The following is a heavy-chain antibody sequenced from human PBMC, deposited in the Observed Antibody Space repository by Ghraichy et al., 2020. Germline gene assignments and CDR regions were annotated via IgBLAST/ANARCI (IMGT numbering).Heavy chain of an antibody. D-gene: IGHD3-3*01. Sequence: SETLSLTCAVYGGSFSGYYWSWIRQPPGKGLEWIGEINHSGSTNYNPSLKSRVTISVDTSKNQFSLKLSSVTAADTAVYYCARAGVRSYYDFWSGYYTGSAFDIWGLGTMVTVSS. V-gene: IGHV4-34*01. CDR3: ARAGVRSYYDFWSGYYTGSAFDI. CDR1: GGSFSGYY. J-gene: IGHJ3*02. CDR2: INHSGST.